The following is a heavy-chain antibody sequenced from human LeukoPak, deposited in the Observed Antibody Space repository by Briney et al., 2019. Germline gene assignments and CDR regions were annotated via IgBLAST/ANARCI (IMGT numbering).Heavy chain of an antibody. CDR2: IYSGGSA. Sequence: GGSLRLSCAASGFTVSSNYMSWVRQAPGKGLGWVSVIYSGGSAYYADSVKGRFTISRDNSKNTLYLQMNSLRAEDTAVYYCASPSHSSGYYSYYYYGMDVWGQGTTVTVSS. J-gene: IGHJ6*02. D-gene: IGHD3-22*01. V-gene: IGHV3-66*01. CDR3: ASPSHSSGYYSYYYYGMDV. CDR1: GFTVSSNY.